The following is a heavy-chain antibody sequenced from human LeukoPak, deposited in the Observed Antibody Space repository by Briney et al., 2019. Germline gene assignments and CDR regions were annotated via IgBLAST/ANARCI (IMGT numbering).Heavy chain of an antibody. Sequence: GGSLRLSCAASGFTFSSYAMSWVRQAPGKGLEWVSAISGSGGSTYYADSVKGRFTISRDNSKNTLCLQMNSLRAEDTAVYYCAKEEGPGTAAAGGALYWGQGTLVTVSS. V-gene: IGHV3-23*01. CDR3: AKEEGPGTAAAGGALY. D-gene: IGHD6-13*01. J-gene: IGHJ4*02. CDR2: ISGSGGST. CDR1: GFTFSSYA.